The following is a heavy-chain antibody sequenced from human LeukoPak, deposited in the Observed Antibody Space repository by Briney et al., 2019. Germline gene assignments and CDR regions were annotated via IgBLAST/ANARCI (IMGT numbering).Heavy chain of an antibody. J-gene: IGHJ4*02. CDR1: GFTVSSNF. CDR2: IYSGGST. V-gene: IGHV3-66*01. Sequence: PGGPLRLSCAASGFTVSSNFMSWVRQAPGKGLEWVSVIYSGGSTYYADSVKGGFTISRDNSKNTLYLQMNSLRVEDTAVYYCALGLVTDYWGQGTLVPVSS. CDR3: ALGLVTDY. D-gene: IGHD3-9*01.